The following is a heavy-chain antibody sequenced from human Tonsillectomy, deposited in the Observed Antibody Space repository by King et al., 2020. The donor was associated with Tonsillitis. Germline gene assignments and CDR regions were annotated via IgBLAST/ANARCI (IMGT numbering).Heavy chain of an antibody. Sequence: QLQESGPGLVKPSETLSLTCSVSGDSISTSSYYWGWIRQSPGQGLEWIGSIFNTGYTYHNPSLRSRVTVSVDTSKNQFSLNLESVTAADTAVYYCARHGRGVVTADYWGQGILVTVSS. J-gene: IGHJ4*02. D-gene: IGHD2-21*02. V-gene: IGHV4-39*01. CDR1: GDSISTSSYY. CDR3: ARHGRGVVTADY. CDR2: IFNTGYT.